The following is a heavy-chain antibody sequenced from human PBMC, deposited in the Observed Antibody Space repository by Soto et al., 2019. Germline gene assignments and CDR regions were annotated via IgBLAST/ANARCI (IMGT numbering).Heavy chain of an antibody. CDR1: GGTFNTYA. V-gene: IGHV1-69*19. CDR3: AREVQVHTPAFVY. J-gene: IGHJ4*02. D-gene: IGHD3-10*01. CDR2: ISRMISAA. Sequence: QVQLVQSGAEMKKPGSSVKVSCQSSGGTFNTYAMNWVRQAPGQGPEWMGDISRMISAANYAPKFQGRVTITADESTRTSYMQLSSLTSEDTALYFCAREVQVHTPAFVYWGQGTLVTVSS.